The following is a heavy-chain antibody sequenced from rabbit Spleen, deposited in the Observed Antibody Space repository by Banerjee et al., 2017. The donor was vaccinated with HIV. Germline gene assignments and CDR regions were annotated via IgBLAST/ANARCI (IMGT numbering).Heavy chain of an antibody. CDR2: IYAGSSGTS. J-gene: IGHJ4*01. V-gene: IGHV1S40*01. CDR3: ARDLVGVIGWNFYL. D-gene: IGHD1-1*01. Sequence: QSLEESGGGLVKPGASLTLTCKASGFSFDSGYDMCWVRQAPGKGLEWIACIYAGSSGTSYYASWAKGRFTISRTSSTTVTLRMTSLTAADRAAYFCARDLVGVIGWNFYLWGQGTLVTVS. CDR1: GFSFDSGYD.